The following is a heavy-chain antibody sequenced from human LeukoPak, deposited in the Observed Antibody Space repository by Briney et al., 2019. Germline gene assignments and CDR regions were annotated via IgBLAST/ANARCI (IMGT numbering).Heavy chain of an antibody. Sequence: GRSLRLSCAASGFTFSSYAMHWVRQAPGKGLEWVAVISYDGSNKYYADSVKGRFTISRDNSKNTLYLQMNSLRAEDTAVYYCARGGGYCSSTSCYTGIIRGWFDPWGQGTLVTVSS. V-gene: IGHV3-30-3*01. J-gene: IGHJ5*02. CDR2: ISYDGSNK. D-gene: IGHD2-2*02. CDR1: GFTFSSYA. CDR3: ARGGGYCSSTSCYTGIIRGWFDP.